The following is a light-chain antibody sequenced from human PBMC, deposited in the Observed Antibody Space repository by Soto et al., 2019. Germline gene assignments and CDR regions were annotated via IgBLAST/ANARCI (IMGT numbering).Light chain of an antibody. V-gene: IGKV3-20*01. Sequence: EIVLPQSPCTLSLSPWERSTLSCSASQSVSNNYLAWYQQKPGQAPRLLIYAASSRATGIPDRFSGGGSGTDFTLTISRLEPEDFAVYYCQQCGSSPWTFGQGTKVDIK. CDR2: AAS. CDR3: QQCGSSPWT. J-gene: IGKJ1*01. CDR1: QSVSNNY.